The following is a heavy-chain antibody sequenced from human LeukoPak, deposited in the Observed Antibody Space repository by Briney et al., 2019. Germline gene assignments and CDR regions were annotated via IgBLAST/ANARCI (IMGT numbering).Heavy chain of an antibody. CDR1: GFTFSSYV. V-gene: IGHV3-23*01. CDR3: ERDQSDYYGSGSYSEGSY. D-gene: IGHD3-10*01. Sequence: PGGSLRLSCGASGFTFSSYVMSWVRQAPGKGLEWVSVISSGGDYTSYADSVKGRFTISRDNSKNTLYLQMNSLRDEDTAVYYCERDQSDYYGSGSYSEGSYWGQGTLVTVSS. J-gene: IGHJ4*02. CDR2: ISSGGDYT.